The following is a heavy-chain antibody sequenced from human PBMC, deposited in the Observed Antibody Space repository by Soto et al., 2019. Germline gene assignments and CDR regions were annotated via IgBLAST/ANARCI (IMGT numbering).Heavy chain of an antibody. CDR1: GGTVSSYA. CDR3: SRYMRVEDRHGMVV. J-gene: IGHJ6*02. V-gene: IGHV1-69*12. CDR2: IIPIFGTA. Sequence: QGQLVQSGAEVKEPGSSVKVSCQASGGTVSSYAISWVLQSPGQGLEWRGGIIPIFGTANYAQKFKGRSMITADEYQNKQYMELSRLSSEDTAVYYCSRYMRVEDRHGMVVCGQGTTVTVSS. D-gene: IGHD3-22*01.